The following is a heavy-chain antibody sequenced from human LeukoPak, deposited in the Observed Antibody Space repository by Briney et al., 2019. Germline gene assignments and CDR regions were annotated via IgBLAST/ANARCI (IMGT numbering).Heavy chain of an antibody. D-gene: IGHD5-18*01. CDR3: ARTPTTDSYAQSFDY. CDR2: INTNTGNP. V-gene: IGHV7-4-1*02. Sequence: ASVKVSCKASGYTFTSYAMNWVRQAPGQGLEWMGWINTNTGNPTYAQGFTGRFVFSLVTSVSTAYLQISSLKAEDTAVYYCARTPTTDSYAQSFDYWGQGTLVTVSS. J-gene: IGHJ4*02. CDR1: GYTFTSYA.